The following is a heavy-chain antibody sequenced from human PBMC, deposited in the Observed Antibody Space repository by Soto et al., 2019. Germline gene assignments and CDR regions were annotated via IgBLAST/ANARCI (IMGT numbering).Heavy chain of an antibody. Sequence: EVQLVESGGGLVKPGGSLRLSCAASGFTFSSYSMNWVRQAPGKGLEWVSSISSSSSYIYYADSVKGRFTISRDNAKNSLYLQRNSLRAEDTAVYYCARANPDYYYYYGMDVWGQGTTVTVSS. J-gene: IGHJ6*02. CDR2: ISSSSSYI. CDR3: ARANPDYYYYYGMDV. V-gene: IGHV3-21*01. CDR1: GFTFSSYS.